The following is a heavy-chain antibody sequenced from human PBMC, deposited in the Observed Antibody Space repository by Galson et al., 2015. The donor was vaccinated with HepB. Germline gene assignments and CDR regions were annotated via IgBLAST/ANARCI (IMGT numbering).Heavy chain of an antibody. D-gene: IGHD6-13*01. J-gene: IGHJ5*02. CDR3: ARDGYSSSRGFDP. V-gene: IGHV1-69*04. Sequence: SVKVSCKTSGGTFSSYTISWVRQAPGQGLEWMGRIIPILGIANYAQKFQGRVTITADKSTGTAYMELSSLRSEDTAVYYCARDGYSSSRGFDPWGQGTLVTVSS. CDR1: GGTFSSYT. CDR2: IIPILGIA.